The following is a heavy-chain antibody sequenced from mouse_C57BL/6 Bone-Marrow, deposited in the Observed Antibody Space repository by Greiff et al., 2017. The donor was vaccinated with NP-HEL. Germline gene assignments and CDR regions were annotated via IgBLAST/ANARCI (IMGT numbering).Heavy chain of an antibody. CDR2: IYPRDGST. CDR1: GYTFTDHT. J-gene: IGHJ1*03. V-gene: IGHV1-78*01. D-gene: IGHD1-1*01. Sequence: VQLQQSDAELVKPGASVKISCKVSGYTFTDHTIHWMKQRPEPGLEWIGFIYPRDGSTKYNEKFKGKATLTADKSSSTAYMQLNSLTSEDSAVYFCARRYGSSHWYFDVWGTGTTVTVSS. CDR3: ARRYGSSHWYFDV.